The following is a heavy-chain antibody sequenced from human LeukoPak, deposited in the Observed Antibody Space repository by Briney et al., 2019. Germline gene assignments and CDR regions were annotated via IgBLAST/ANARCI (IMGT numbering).Heavy chain of an antibody. J-gene: IGHJ6*02. CDR1: GGSISSGDYY. V-gene: IGHV4-30-4*01. Sequence: SQTLSLTCTVSGGSISSGDYYWNWIRQPPGKGLEWIGYTYYSGSTFYNPSLKSRVTISLDTPKNQVFLKLTSVTAADTAVYYCASSYGMDVWGQGTTVTVSS. CDR3: ASSYGMDV. CDR2: TYYSGST.